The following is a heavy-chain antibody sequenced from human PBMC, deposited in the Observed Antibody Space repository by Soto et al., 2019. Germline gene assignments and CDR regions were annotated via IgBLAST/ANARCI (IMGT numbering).Heavy chain of an antibody. J-gene: IGHJ6*02. CDR2: ISAYNGNT. Sequence: QVQLVQSGAEVKKPGASVKVSCKASGYTFTSYGISWVRQAPGQGLEWMGWISAYNGNTNYAQKLQGRVTMTTDTYTSTAYMELRSLGSDDTAVYYCARCFWSGGSCYSEYYYGMDVWGQGTTLTVSS. CDR3: ARCFWSGGSCYSEYYYGMDV. D-gene: IGHD2-15*01. CDR1: GYTFTSYG. V-gene: IGHV1-18*04.